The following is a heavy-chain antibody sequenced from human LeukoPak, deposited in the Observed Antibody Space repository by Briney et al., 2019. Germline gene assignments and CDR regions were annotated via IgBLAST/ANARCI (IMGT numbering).Heavy chain of an antibody. D-gene: IGHD4-17*01. Sequence: SETLSLTCAVYGGSFSGYYWSWIRQPPGKGLEWIGEINHSGSTNYNPSLKSRVTISVDTSKNQFSLKLSSVTAADTAVYYCANLIIDYGDYANRGDYWGQGTLVTVSS. CDR2: INHSGST. CDR3: ANLIIDYGDYANRGDY. V-gene: IGHV4-34*01. J-gene: IGHJ4*02. CDR1: GGSFSGYY.